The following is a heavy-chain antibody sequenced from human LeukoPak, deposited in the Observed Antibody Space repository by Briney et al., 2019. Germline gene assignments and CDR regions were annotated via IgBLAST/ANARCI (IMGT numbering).Heavy chain of an antibody. Sequence: PSETLSLTCTVSGDSISSGDYYWSWIRQPPGKGLEWIGTMYYSGSTYYNPSLKSRVTISVDTSKNQFSLRLNSVTAADTAVYFCADSGSYYYFDDWGQGTLVTVSS. CDR3: ADSGSYYYFDD. CDR1: GDSISSGDYY. CDR2: MYYSGST. J-gene: IGHJ4*02. V-gene: IGHV4-39*01. D-gene: IGHD3-10*01.